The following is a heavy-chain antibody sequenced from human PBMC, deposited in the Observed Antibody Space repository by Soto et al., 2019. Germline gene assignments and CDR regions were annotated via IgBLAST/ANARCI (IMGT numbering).Heavy chain of an antibody. Sequence: ELQLVESGGGLVEPGESLRLSCAASGFTFSRYYMNWVRQDPGKGLEWVSSISTTSTYTHYADSLKGRFTIYRDNAKKLLYLQMDSLRAEDTAVYYCARDDGLSSTNVKAFDIWGQGTKVTVSS. D-gene: IGHD2-2*01. CDR3: ARDDGLSSTNVKAFDI. V-gene: IGHV3-21*01. CDR1: GFTFSRYY. CDR2: ISTTSTYT. J-gene: IGHJ3*02.